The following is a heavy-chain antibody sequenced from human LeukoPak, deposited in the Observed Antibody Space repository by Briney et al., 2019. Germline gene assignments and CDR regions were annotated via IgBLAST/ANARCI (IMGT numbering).Heavy chain of an antibody. J-gene: IGHJ5*02. CDR3: ARTDLNWFDP. CDR1: GGSFSGYY. Sequence: SETLSLTCAGYGGSFSGYYWGWIRQPPGKGLEWIGSIYYSGSTYYNPSLKSRVTFSVDTSKNQFSLNLSSVTAADTAVYYCARTDLNWFDPWGQGTLVTVSS. CDR2: IYYSGST. V-gene: IGHV4-39*01.